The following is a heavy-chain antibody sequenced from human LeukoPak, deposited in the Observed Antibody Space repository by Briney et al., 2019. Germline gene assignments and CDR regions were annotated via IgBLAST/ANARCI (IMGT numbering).Heavy chain of an antibody. CDR2: ISSSSTYI. Sequence: PGGSLRLSCAASGFTFSSYSMNWVRQAPGKGLEWVSSISSSSTYIYYADSVKGRFTISRDNAKNSLYLQMNSLRAEDTAVYYCARDIYYDSSGYYGKGVWGQGTLVTVSS. CDR3: ARDIYYDSSGYYGKGV. V-gene: IGHV3-21*01. J-gene: IGHJ4*02. CDR1: GFTFSSYS. D-gene: IGHD3-22*01.